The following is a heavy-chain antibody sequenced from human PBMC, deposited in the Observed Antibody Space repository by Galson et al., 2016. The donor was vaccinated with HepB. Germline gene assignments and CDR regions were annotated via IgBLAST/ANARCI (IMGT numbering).Heavy chain of an antibody. CDR2: ISYSGST. J-gene: IGHJ6*03. CDR1: GGSISDYY. Sequence: SETLSLTCTVSGGSISDYYWTWVRQPPGKGLEWIGYISYSGSTNYNPSLKSRVTISVDTSKNQFSLKLNSVTSADTAVYYCARTYSGAYYGFFYYLEVWGQGTTVTVSS. D-gene: IGHD1-26*01. CDR3: ARTYSGAYYGFFYYLEV. V-gene: IGHV4-59*01.